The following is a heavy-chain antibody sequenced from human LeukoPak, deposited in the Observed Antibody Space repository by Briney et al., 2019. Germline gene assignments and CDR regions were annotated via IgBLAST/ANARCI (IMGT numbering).Heavy chain of an antibody. D-gene: IGHD3-22*01. CDR3: ARDGTYSSGYYYLFY. J-gene: IGHJ4*02. CDR1: GGTFSSYA. V-gene: IGHV1-69*13. Sequence: SVKVSCKASGGTFSSYAISWVRQAPGQGLEWMGGIIPIFGTANYAQKFQGSVTITADESTSTAYMELSSLRSEDTAVYYCARDGTYSSGYYYLFYWGQGTLVTVSS. CDR2: IIPIFGTA.